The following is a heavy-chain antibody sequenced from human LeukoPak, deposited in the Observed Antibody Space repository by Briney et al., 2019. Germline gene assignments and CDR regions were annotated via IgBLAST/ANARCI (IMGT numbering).Heavy chain of an antibody. J-gene: IGHJ4*02. CDR3: ARHYGGNSDFDY. V-gene: IGHV1-69*06. Sequence: SVKVSCKASGGTFSSYAISWVRQAPGQGLEWMGGIIPIFGTANYAQKFQGRVTITADKSTSTAYMELRSLRSDDTAVYYCARHYGGNSDFDYWGQGTLVTVSS. D-gene: IGHD4-23*01. CDR1: GGTFSSYA. CDR2: IIPIFGTA.